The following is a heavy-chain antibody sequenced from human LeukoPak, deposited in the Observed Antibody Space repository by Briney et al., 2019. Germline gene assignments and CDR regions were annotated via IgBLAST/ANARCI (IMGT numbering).Heavy chain of an antibody. CDR1: GGSISSSTYY. J-gene: IGHJ4*02. CDR3: ARDYYYDSNGYYY. CDR2: FYYSGGT. V-gene: IGHV4-39*07. D-gene: IGHD3-22*01. Sequence: SETLSLTCTVSGGSISSSTYYWVWIRQPPGKGLEWIGSFYYSGGTHYNPSLKSRVTISVDTSKTQFSLRLSSVTAADTAVYYCARDYYYDSNGYYYWGQGTLVTVSS.